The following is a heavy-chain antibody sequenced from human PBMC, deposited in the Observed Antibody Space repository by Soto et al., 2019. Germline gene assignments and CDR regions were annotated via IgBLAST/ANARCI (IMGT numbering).Heavy chain of an antibody. D-gene: IGHD6-6*01. CDR3: ARGGGVAARPIDYYYYGMDV. CDR1: GFTFSSYA. CDR2: ISYDGSNK. Sequence: VGSLRLSCAASGFTFSSYAMHWVRQAPGKGLEWVAVISYDGSNKYYADSVKGRFTISRDNSKNTLYLQMNSLRAEDTAVYYCARGGGVAARPIDYYYYGMDVWGQGTTVTVSS. V-gene: IGHV3-30-3*01. J-gene: IGHJ6*02.